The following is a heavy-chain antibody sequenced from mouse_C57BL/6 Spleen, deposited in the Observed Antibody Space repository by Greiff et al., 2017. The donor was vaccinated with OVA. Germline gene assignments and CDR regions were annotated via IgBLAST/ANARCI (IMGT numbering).Heavy chain of an antibody. CDR3: ARGYGSGGAMDY. CDR2: INPNNGGT. J-gene: IGHJ4*01. V-gene: IGHV1-22*01. CDR1: GYTFTDYN. D-gene: IGHD1-1*01. Sequence: VHVKQSGPELVKPGASVKMSCKASGYTFTDYNMHWVKQSHGKSLEWIGYINPNNGGTSYNQKFKGKATLTVNKSSSTAYMELRSLTSEDSAVYYCARGYGSGGAMDYWGQGTSVTVSS.